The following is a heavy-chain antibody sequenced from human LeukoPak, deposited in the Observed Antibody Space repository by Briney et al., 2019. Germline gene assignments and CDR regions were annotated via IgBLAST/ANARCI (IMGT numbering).Heavy chain of an antibody. V-gene: IGHV4-30-2*01. J-gene: IGHJ3*02. Sequence: SETLSLTCTVSGGSISSGGYYWSWIRQPPGKGLEWIGYIYHSGSTYYNPSLKSRVTISVDRSKNQFSLKLSSVTAADTAVYYCARDRLAVAGQGWDAFDIWGQGTMVTVSS. CDR2: IYHSGST. CDR1: GGSISSGGYY. CDR3: ARDRLAVAGQGWDAFDI. D-gene: IGHD6-19*01.